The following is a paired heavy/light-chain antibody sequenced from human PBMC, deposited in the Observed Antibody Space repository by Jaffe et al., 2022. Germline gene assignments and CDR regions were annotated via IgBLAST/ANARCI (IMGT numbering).Heavy chain of an antibody. V-gene: IGHV3-23*01. CDR3: AKDWVAASGHDAFDV. Sequence: EVQLLESGGGLAQPGGSLRLSCAASGFTFHNFAMTWVRQAPGKGLQWVTSISGAADRTYYADSVRGRFTISRDNSKNTVFLQMSSLRGDDTALYYCAKDWVAASGHDAFDVWGQGTMVTVSA. CDR1: GFTFHNFA. D-gene: IGHD6-25*01. J-gene: IGHJ3*01. CDR2: ISGAADRT.
Light chain of an antibody. CDR1: SSDVGNYNL. V-gene: IGLV2-23*02. CDR3: SSYAGSDTLVV. Sequence: QSALTQPASVSGSPGQSITISCTGTSSDVGNYNLVSWYQHHPGQAPKLIIFEVGKRPPGVSNRFSGSKSGNSASLTISGLQPEDEAQYYCSSYAGSDTLVVFGGGTKLTVL. CDR2: EVG. J-gene: IGLJ3*02.